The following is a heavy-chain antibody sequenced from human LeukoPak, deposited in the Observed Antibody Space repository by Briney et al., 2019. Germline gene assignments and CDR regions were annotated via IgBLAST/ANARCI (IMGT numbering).Heavy chain of an antibody. Sequence: ASVKVSCKASGYTFTSYGISWVRQAPGQGLEWMGWISAYNGNTNYAQRLQGRVTMTTDTSTSTAYMELRSLRSEDTAVYYCARAGYSSSWYGNWFDPWGQGTLVTVSS. J-gene: IGHJ5*02. D-gene: IGHD6-13*01. CDR2: ISAYNGNT. CDR3: ARAGYSSSWYGNWFDP. CDR1: GYTFTSYG. V-gene: IGHV1-18*01.